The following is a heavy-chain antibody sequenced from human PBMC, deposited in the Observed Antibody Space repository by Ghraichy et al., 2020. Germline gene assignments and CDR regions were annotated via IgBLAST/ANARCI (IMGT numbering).Heavy chain of an antibody. CDR3: AKDYEVRDALGDY. J-gene: IGHJ4*02. V-gene: IGHV3-30*02. CDR2: IQYDGSIK. D-gene: IGHD3-10*02. Sequence: GGSLRLSCAASGITFSNYGMHWVRQAPGKGLQWVAFIQYDGSIKYYADSLKGRFTISRDNSKNTLFLQMNSLRAEDTAMYYCAKDYEVRDALGDYWGQGTLVTVSS. CDR1: GITFSNYG.